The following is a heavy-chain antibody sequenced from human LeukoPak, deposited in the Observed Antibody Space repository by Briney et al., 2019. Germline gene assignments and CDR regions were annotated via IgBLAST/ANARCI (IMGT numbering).Heavy chain of an antibody. CDR3: AKDPDAYDFWSGYMNWFDP. CDR2: ISGSGGST. V-gene: IGHV3-23*01. D-gene: IGHD3-3*01. J-gene: IGHJ5*02. CDR1: GFTFSSYA. Sequence: GGSLRLSCAASGFTFSSYAMSWVRQAPGKGLEWVSAISGSGGSTCYADSAKGRFTISRDNSKNTLYLQMNSLRAEDTAVYYCAKDPDAYDFWSGYMNWFDPWGQGTLVTVSS.